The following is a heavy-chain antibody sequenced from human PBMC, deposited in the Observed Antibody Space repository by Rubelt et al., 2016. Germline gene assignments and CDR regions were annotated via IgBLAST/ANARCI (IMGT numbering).Heavy chain of an antibody. Sequence: QVQLQQWGAGLLKPSETLSLTCVVSGGSFSAYYWNWIRQPPGKGLEWIGEINHSGSTNYNPSLKSRVTISVDTSKNQFSLKLSSVTAADTAVYYCATSPKLEDAFDIWGQGTMVTVSS. CDR1: GGSFSAYY. V-gene: IGHV4-34*01. J-gene: IGHJ3*02. D-gene: IGHD3-10*01. CDR3: ATSPKLEDAFDI. CDR2: INHSGST.